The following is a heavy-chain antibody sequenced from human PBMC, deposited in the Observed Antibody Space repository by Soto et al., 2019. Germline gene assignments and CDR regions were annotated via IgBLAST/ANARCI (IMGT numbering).Heavy chain of an antibody. CDR2: ITPDGAKT. V-gene: IGHV3-23*01. CDR1: GFTFRNYI. J-gene: IGHJ2*01. D-gene: IGHD2-21*01. CDR3: AIRMIGPAGYLDL. Sequence: EVQLLESGGGLVQPGGSLRLSCAASGFTFRNYILGWVRQAPGKGLEWVSSITPDGAKTYDADSVRGRFTISRDNSENTLYLQMNSLRADDTAVYYCAIRMIGPAGYLDLWGRGTLVTVSS.